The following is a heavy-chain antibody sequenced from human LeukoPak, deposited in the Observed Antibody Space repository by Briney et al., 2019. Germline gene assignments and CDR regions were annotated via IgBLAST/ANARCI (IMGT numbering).Heavy chain of an antibody. CDR1: GIGFYNYW. D-gene: IGHD2-8*02. V-gene: IGHV3-74*01. Sequence: GGSLRLSCAASGIGFYNYWMHWVRQAPGKGLEWLSRVASDGIDTVYADSVKGRFTISRDNARTTVYLQISSLRLDDTATYYCATGLGHYYDYWGQGSLVTVSS. J-gene: IGHJ4*02. CDR3: ATGLGHYYDY. CDR2: VASDGIDT.